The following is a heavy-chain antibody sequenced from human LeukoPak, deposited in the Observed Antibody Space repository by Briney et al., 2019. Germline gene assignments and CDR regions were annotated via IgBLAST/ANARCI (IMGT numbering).Heavy chain of an antibody. J-gene: IGHJ6*02. Sequence: VASVKVSCMASGYTFTSYGISWVRQAPGQGLEWMGWISAYNGNTNYAQKLQSRVTMTTDTSTSTAYMELRSLRSDDTAVYYCARPSGGSCYGCYYYGMDVWGQGTTVTVSS. CDR2: ISAYNGNT. CDR1: GYTFTSYG. CDR3: ARPSGGSCYGCYYYGMDV. V-gene: IGHV1-18*01. D-gene: IGHD2-15*01.